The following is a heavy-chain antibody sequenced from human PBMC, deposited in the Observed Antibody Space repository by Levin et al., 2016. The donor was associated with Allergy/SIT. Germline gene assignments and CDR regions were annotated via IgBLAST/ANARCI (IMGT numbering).Heavy chain of an antibody. CDR2: IYYSGST. D-gene: IGHD3-22*01. J-gene: IGHJ4*02. Sequence: SETLSLTCTVSGGSISSYYWSWIRQPPGKGLEWIGYIYYSGSTNYNPSLKSRVTISVDTSKNQFSLKLSSVTAADTAVYYCARQGAFHYYDSSGYYDYWGQGTLVTVSS. V-gene: IGHV4-59*01. CDR3: ARQGAFHYYDSSGYYDY. CDR1: GGSISSYY.